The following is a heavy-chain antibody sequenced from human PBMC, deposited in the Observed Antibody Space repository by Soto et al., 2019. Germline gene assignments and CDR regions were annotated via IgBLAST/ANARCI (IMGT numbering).Heavy chain of an antibody. J-gene: IGHJ6*02. CDR1: GDTFKNYA. D-gene: IGHD2-15*01. Sequence: SVKVSCKASGDTFKNYALSWVRQAPGQGLEWMGGIIPIYGTTYYTQKFQGRVTITADEPTSTAFMELSSLKSDDTAVFYCARGYCSGGNCYSGMDVWGQGTMVTVSS. CDR3: ARGYCSGGNCYSGMDV. CDR2: IIPIYGTT. V-gene: IGHV1-69*13.